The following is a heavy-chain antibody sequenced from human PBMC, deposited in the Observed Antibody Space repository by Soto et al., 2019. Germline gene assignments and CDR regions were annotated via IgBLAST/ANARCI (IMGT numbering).Heavy chain of an antibody. V-gene: IGHV1-69*06. J-gene: IGHJ6*02. CDR1: GVTFSSYA. Sequence: QVQLVQSGAEVKKPGSSVKVSCKASGVTFSSYAISWVRQAPGQGLEWMGGIIPIFGTANYAQKFQGRVTITADKSTSTAYMELSSLRSEDTAVYYCARDLGAQDDFWSGYYAYYYYYGMDVWGQGTTVTVSS. D-gene: IGHD3-3*01. CDR3: ARDLGAQDDFWSGYYAYYYYYGMDV. CDR2: IIPIFGTA.